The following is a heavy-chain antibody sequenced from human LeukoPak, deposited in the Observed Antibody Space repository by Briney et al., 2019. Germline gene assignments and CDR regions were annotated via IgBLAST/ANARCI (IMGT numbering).Heavy chain of an antibody. V-gene: IGHV4-39*07. CDR1: GGSISSSSYF. Sequence: SETLSLTCTVSGGSISSSSYFWGWIRQPPGKGLEWIGSMYYSGSTYYNPSLKSRVTISVDTSKNQLSLKLSSVTAADTAVYYCARGEGSSSWFDPWGQGTLVTVSS. D-gene: IGHD6-6*01. CDR2: MYYSGST. J-gene: IGHJ5*02. CDR3: ARGEGSSSWFDP.